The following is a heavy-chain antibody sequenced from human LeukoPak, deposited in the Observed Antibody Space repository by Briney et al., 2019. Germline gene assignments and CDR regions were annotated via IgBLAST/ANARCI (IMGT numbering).Heavy chain of an antibody. V-gene: IGHV4-34*01. CDR2: INHSGGT. CDR1: GGSFIGDD. CDR3: ASLPRGRNWFDP. Sequence: SETLSLTCAVYGGSFIGDDWTWIRQPPGKGLEWIGEINHSGGTNYNPSLTRRVTISVDPYKNQFSLKLSPVTAADTAVYYCASLPRGRNWFDPWGQGTLVTVSS. J-gene: IGHJ5*02.